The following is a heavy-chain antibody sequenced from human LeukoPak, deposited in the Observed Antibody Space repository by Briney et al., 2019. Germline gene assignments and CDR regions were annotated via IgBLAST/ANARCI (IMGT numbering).Heavy chain of an antibody. CDR3: ARDRRSITMVRGVITSYYFDY. Sequence: GGSLRLSCAASGFTFSSYAMHWVRQAPGKGLEWVAVISYDGSNKYYADSVKGRFTISRDNSKNTLYLQMNSLRAEGTAVYYCARDRRSITMVRGVITSYYFDYWGQGTLVTVSS. CDR2: ISYDGSNK. V-gene: IGHV3-30-3*01. J-gene: IGHJ4*02. CDR1: GFTFSSYA. D-gene: IGHD3-10*01.